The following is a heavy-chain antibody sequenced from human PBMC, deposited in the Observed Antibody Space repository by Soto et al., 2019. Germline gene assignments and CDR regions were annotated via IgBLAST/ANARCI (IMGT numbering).Heavy chain of an antibody. J-gene: IGHJ6*02. D-gene: IGHD6-6*01. CDR1: GDTFSSYA. Sequence: EASVKVSCKASGDTFSSYAISWVRQAPGKGLEWMGKIIPTFGRTNYAQKFQGRLTISADDSTSTAYMELRSLVSEDTAVYYCARDPLSSFAMDVWGQGTTVTV. CDR2: IIPTFGRT. V-gene: IGHV1-69*13. CDR3: ARDPLSSFAMDV.